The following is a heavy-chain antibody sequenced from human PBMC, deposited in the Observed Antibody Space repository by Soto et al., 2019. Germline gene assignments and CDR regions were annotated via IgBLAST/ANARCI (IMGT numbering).Heavy chain of an antibody. CDR1: GYTFTTYG. CDR3: ARRIVGTTTTDY. V-gene: IGHV1-18*01. Sequence: ASVKVSCKASGYTFTTYGISWVRQAPGQGLEWMGWISAYNGNTNYAQKLQGRVTMTTDTSTSTAYMELRSLRSDDTAVYYCARRIVGTTTTDYWGQGTLVTVSS. J-gene: IGHJ4*02. CDR2: ISAYNGNT. D-gene: IGHD1-26*01.